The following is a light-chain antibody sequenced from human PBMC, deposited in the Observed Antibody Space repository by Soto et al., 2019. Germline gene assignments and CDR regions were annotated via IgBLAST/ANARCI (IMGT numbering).Light chain of an antibody. J-gene: IGLJ2*01. CDR3: QTWGTGEV. V-gene: IGLV4-69*01. CDR2: LNSDGSH. CDR1: SGHSSYA. Sequence: QPVLTQSPSASASLGASVKLTCTLSSGHSSYAIAWHQQQPEKGPRYLMKLNSDGSHSKGDGIPDRFSGSSSGAERYLTISNLQSEDEADYYWQTWGTGEVFGGGTKLTVL.